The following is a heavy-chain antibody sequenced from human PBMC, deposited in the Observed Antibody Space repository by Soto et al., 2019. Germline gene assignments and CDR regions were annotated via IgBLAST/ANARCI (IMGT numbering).Heavy chain of an antibody. CDR1: GYTFTSYG. V-gene: IGHV1-18*01. J-gene: IGHJ4*02. Sequence: QVQLVQSGAEVKKPGASVKVSCKASGYTFTSYGISWVRQAPGQGLEWMGWISAYNGNTNYAQQLQGRDTMTPDTCTGTAYMGLRSSRSDDTAGYYCARERHDSSGSYSEYWGQGTLVTVSS. D-gene: IGHD3-22*01. CDR3: ARERHDSSGSYSEY. CDR2: ISAYNGNT.